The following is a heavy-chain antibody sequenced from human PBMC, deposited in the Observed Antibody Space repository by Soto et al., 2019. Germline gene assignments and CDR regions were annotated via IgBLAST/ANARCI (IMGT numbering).Heavy chain of an antibody. Sequence: VQMVESGGGVVHPGGSLRLSCAVSEFTSADYAVHWVRQSAGKGLEWVSFINADGSEKYYADSVRGRFTISRDNSKDSFYLQMNSLRLEDTAMYYCAKAKFYYDSSPYDSWGQGTLVTVSS. D-gene: IGHD3-22*01. CDR3: AKAKFYYDSSPYDS. CDR2: INADGSEK. CDR1: EFTSADYA. V-gene: IGHV3-43*02. J-gene: IGHJ4*02.